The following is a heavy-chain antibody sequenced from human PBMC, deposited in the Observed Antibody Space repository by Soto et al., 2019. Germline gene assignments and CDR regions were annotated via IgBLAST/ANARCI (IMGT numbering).Heavy chain of an antibody. Sequence: QVQLVESGGGLVKPGGSLRLSCAASGFTFSDYYMSWIRQAPGKGLEWVSYISSTSSYTNYADSVKGRFTISRDNARKSLYLQVNRLRAEDAAVYYCVLHGGRWATINGVEHWGQGTLVTVSS. CDR3: VLHGGRWATINGVEH. CDR1: GFTFSDYY. J-gene: IGHJ1*01. CDR2: ISSTSSYT. D-gene: IGHD5-12*01. V-gene: IGHV3-11*05.